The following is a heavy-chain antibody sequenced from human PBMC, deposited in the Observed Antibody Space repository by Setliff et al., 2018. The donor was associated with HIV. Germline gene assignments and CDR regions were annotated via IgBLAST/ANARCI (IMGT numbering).Heavy chain of an antibody. J-gene: IGHJ3*02. CDR3: ARATFSSSWYPFDGFDI. CDR1: GDSISSGSYY. D-gene: IGHD6-13*01. V-gene: IGHV4-31*03. CDR2: IFYSGST. Sequence: TLSLTCTVSGDSISSGSYYWSWIRQHPGKGLEWIGYIFYSGSTYYNPSLQSRITISVDTSKNHFSLKLSSVTAADTAVYYCARATFSSSWYPFDGFDIWGQGTMVTVSS.